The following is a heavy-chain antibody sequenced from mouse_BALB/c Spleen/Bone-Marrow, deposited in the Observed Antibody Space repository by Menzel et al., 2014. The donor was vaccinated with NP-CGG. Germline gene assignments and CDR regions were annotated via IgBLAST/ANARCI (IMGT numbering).Heavy chain of an antibody. CDR1: GYAFSTYW. J-gene: IGHJ4*01. CDR3: ARGARSAMDY. CDR2: IYPGDGDT. Sequence: QVQLQQPGAELVRPESSVKISCKASGYAFSTYWMIWVKQRPGQGLEWIGQIYPGDGDTNYNGKFKGKATLTADKSSSTAYMQLSSLTSEDSAVYFCARGARSAMDYWGQGTPVTVSS. V-gene: IGHV1-80*01.